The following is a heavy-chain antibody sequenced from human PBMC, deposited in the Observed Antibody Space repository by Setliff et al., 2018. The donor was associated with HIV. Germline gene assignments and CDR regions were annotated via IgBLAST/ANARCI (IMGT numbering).Heavy chain of an antibody. CDR2: IIDGNDST. Sequence: GASVKVSCKASGYSFADYTIQWVRQAPGQSLEWMGWIIDGNDSTRYSQKFQGRVTIARDTSASTAYMELSSLRSEDTAVYYCAGGFVDAFDIWGQGTMVTVSS. D-gene: IGHD5-12*01. CDR1: GYSFADYT. J-gene: IGHJ3*02. CDR3: AGGFVDAFDI. V-gene: IGHV1-3*01.